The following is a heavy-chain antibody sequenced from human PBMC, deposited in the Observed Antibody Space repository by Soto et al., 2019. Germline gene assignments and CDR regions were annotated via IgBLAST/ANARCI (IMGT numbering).Heavy chain of an antibody. CDR1: GITFSNYM. CDR2: ITAGGDGT. CDR3: APHVYCSGGSCQYDAFAI. V-gene: IGHV3-23*01. D-gene: IGHD2-15*01. Sequence: EVQVLESGGGLVQPGGSLRLSCEASGITFSNYMMTWIRQAPGKGLEWVSTITAGGDGTYYADSVKGRFTMSRETSKNTLYLQMNSLRAEDAAVYYWAPHVYCSGGSCQYDAFAIRGQGTMVTVSS. J-gene: IGHJ3*02.